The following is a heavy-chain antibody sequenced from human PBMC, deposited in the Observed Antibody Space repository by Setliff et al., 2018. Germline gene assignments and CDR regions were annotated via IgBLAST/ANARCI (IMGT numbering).Heavy chain of an antibody. V-gene: IGHV3-23*01. D-gene: IGHD1-1*01. J-gene: IGHJ3*02. CDR2: ISGSGDSS. CDR1: GFTFSSYA. CDR3: AKDQTGYPFNAFHI. Sequence: GGSLRLSCAASGFTFSSYAMSWVRQAPGKGLEWISTISGSGDSSYYTDSVKGRFTISRDNSKNTVYLQMNSLRAEDTALYYCAKDQTGYPFNAFHIWGLGTMVTVSS.